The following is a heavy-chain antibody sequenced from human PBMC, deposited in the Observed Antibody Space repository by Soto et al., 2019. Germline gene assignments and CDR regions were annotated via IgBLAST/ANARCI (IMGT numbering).Heavy chain of an antibody. Sequence: PGESMKISCQGAGYSFSKYWIGWVRQMPGKGLEWMGIIYPGDSDTRYSPSFQGRFTISRDNSKSTLYLQMNSLRAEDTALYYCAKGRSYYYYYGVDVWGQGTTVTVSS. V-gene: IGHV5-51*01. J-gene: IGHJ6*02. CDR3: AKGRSYYYYYGVDV. CDR2: IYPGDSDT. CDR1: GYSFSKYW.